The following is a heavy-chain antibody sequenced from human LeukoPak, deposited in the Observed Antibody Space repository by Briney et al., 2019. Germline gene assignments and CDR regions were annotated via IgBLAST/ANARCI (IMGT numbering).Heavy chain of an antibody. CDR1: GLTFSSFD. CDR3: ARGGGWDTIFRVVQYMDV. Sequence: GGSLRLSCAASGLTFSSFDMHWVRQPTGQGLEWVSTIGTASDTYYPGSVEGRFTLSRDNAKNTLYLQMNSLRAEDTAIYYCARGGGWDTIFRVVQYMDVWGKGTTVTVSS. V-gene: IGHV3-13*01. J-gene: IGHJ6*03. CDR2: IGTASDT. D-gene: IGHD3-3*01.